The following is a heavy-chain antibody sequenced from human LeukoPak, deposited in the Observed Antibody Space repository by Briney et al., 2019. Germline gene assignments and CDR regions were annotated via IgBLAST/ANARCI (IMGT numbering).Heavy chain of an antibody. V-gene: IGHV1-2*02. D-gene: IGHD1-1*01. CDR2: INPNSGGT. Sequence: ASVKVSCKASGYTFTGYYMHWVRQAPGQGLEWMGWINPNSGGTNYAQKFQGRVTMTRDTSISTAYMELSRLRSDDTAVYYCARDFVPGSRPRPPISTGPDYWGQGTLVTVSS. CDR1: GYTFTGYY. CDR3: ARDFVPGSRPRPPISTGPDY. J-gene: IGHJ4*02.